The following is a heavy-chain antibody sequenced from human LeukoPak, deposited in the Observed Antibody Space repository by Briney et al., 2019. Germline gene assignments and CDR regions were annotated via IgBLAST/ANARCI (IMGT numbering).Heavy chain of an antibody. D-gene: IGHD2-2*01. CDR1: GYSISSGYY. V-gene: IGHV4-38-2*02. Sequence: SETLSLTCTVSGYSISSGYYWGWIRPPPGKGLEWIGSIYHSGSTYYNPSLKSRVTISVDTSKNQFSLKLSSVTAADTAVYYCARCYCSSTSCRYYYYYYMDVWGKGTTVTVSS. CDR3: ARCYCSSTSCRYYYYYYMDV. J-gene: IGHJ6*03. CDR2: IYHSGST.